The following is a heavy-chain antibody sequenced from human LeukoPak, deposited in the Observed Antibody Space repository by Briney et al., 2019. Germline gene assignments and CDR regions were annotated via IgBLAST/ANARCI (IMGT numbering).Heavy chain of an antibody. CDR1: GFTFNTYP. J-gene: IGHJ4*02. CDR2: ISSSSNSI. V-gene: IGHV3-21*01. Sequence: PGGSLRLSCAASGFTFNTYPMHWVRQAPGKGLEWVSSISSSSNSIYYADSVKGRFTISRDNAKNSLYLQMNSLRAEDTAVYYCARLFMVRGVLNPDYWGQGTLVTVSS. D-gene: IGHD3-10*01. CDR3: ARLFMVRGVLNPDY.